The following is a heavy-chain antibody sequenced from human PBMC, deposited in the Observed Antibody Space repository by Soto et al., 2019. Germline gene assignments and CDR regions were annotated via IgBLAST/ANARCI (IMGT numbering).Heavy chain of an antibody. CDR3: ARDRSNSPDYFDY. J-gene: IGHJ4*02. CDR2: IYHSGRT. Sequence: TLYLTCTVSGGSISSDDYYWTWIRQPPGKGLEWIGYIYHSGRTSYNPSLDSRITISMDTSNNQFSLKLSSVTAADTAVYYCARDRSNSPDYFDYWGQGALVTVSS. D-gene: IGHD6-6*01. CDR1: GGSISSDDYY. V-gene: IGHV4-30-4*01.